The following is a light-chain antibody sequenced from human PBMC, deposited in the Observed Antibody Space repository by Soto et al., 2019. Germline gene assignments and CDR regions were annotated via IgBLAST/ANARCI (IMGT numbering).Light chain of an antibody. V-gene: IGLV2-8*01. CDR1: SGDVGGYDY. CDR3: SSYAGSNNF. J-gene: IGLJ2*01. CDR2: EVN. Sequence: QSALTQPPSASGSPGQSVTISCTGTSGDVGGYDYVSWYQQHPDKAPKLMIYEVNKRPSGVPDRFSGSKSGNTASLTVSGLQAEDEADYYCSSYAGSNNFFGGGTKVTVL.